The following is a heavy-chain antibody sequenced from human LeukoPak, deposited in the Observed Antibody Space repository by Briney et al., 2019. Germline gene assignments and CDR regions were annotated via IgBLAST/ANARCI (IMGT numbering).Heavy chain of an antibody. CDR1: GGSISSGGYY. Sequence: KPSQTLSLTCTVSGGSISSGGYYWSWIRQPPGKGLEWIGYIYHSGSTYYNPSLKSRVTISVDTSKNQFSLKLSSVTAADTAVYYCARAPNYGSGSFDYWGQGTLVTVSS. J-gene: IGHJ4*02. V-gene: IGHV4-30-2*01. CDR2: IYHSGST. CDR3: ARAPNYGSGSFDY. D-gene: IGHD3-10*01.